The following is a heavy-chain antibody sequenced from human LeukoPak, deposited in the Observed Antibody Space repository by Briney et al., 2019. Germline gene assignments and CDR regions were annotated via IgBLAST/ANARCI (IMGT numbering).Heavy chain of an antibody. V-gene: IGHV3-23*01. J-gene: IGHJ4*02. CDR2: ISGSGGSP. D-gene: IGHD1-26*01. Sequence: PGGSLRLSCAASGFTFSSYAMSWVRQAPGKGLEWVSAISGSGGSPYYADSVKGRFTISRDNSKNTLYLQMNSLRAEDTAIYYCAKSRWSELLIYFDYWGQGTLVTVSS. CDR3: AKSRWSELLIYFDY. CDR1: GFTFSSYA.